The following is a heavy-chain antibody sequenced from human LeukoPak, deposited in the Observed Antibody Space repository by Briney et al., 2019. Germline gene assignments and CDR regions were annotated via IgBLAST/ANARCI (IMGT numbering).Heavy chain of an antibody. CDR3: ARGDWTVVTPFDY. CDR1: GGSISSYY. CDR2: IYYSGST. V-gene: IGHV4-59*01. D-gene: IGHD4-23*01. Sequence: SETLSLTCTVSGGSISSYYWSWIRQPPGKGLEWIGYIYYSGSTNYNPYLKSRVTISVDTSKNQFSLKLSSVTAADTAVYYCARGDWTVVTPFDYWGQGTLVTVSS. J-gene: IGHJ4*02.